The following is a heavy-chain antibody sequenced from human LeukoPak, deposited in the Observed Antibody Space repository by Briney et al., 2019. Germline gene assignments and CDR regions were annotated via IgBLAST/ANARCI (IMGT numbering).Heavy chain of an antibody. V-gene: IGHV3-21*01. CDR2: VSSSSSYI. Sequence: GGSLRLSCAASGFTFSSYSMNWVRQAPGKGLEWVSSVSSSSSYIYYADSVKGRFTISRDNAKNSLYLQMNSLRAEDTAVYYCARGVTGTDDAFDIWGQGTMVTVSS. J-gene: IGHJ3*02. D-gene: IGHD1-20*01. CDR1: GFTFSSYS. CDR3: ARGVTGTDDAFDI.